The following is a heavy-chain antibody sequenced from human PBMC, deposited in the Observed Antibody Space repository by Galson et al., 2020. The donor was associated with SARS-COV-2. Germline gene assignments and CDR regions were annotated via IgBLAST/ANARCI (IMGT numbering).Heavy chain of an antibody. CDR3: AAALPNYGGRDY. Sequence: SVKVSCKASGFTFTSSAVQWVRQARGQRLEWIGWIVVGSGNTNYAQKFQERVTITRDMSTSTAYMELSSLRSEDTAVYYCAAALPNYGGRDYWGQGTLVTVSS. V-gene: IGHV1-58*01. CDR2: IVVGSGNT. D-gene: IGHD4-17*01. J-gene: IGHJ4*02. CDR1: GFTFTSSA.